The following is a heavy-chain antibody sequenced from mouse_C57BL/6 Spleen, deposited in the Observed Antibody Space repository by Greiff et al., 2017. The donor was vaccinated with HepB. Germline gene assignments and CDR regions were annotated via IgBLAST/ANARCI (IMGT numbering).Heavy chain of an antibody. CDR2: IYPGDGDT. CDR1: GYAFSSSW. Sequence: QVQLQQSGPELVKPGASVKISCKASGYAFSSSWMNWVKQRPGKGLEWIGRIYPGDGDTNYNGKFKGKATLTADKSSSTAYMQLSSLTSEDSAVYFCARRYGSSPFDYWGQGTTLTVSS. CDR3: ARRYGSSPFDY. J-gene: IGHJ2*01. D-gene: IGHD1-1*01. V-gene: IGHV1-82*01.